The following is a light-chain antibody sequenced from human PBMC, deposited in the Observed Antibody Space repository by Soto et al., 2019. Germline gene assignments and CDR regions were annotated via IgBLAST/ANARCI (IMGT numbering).Light chain of an antibody. CDR2: GAS. CDR1: QSVDSSY. J-gene: IGKJ1*01. V-gene: IGKV3-20*01. CDR3: QQYGSSPRT. Sequence: EIVLTQSPGTLSLSPGERATLSCRASQSVDSSYLAWYQQKPGQAPRLLIYGASTRTTGIPDRFSGSGSGTDFTLTISRLEPEDFAVYYCQQYGSSPRTFGQGTKVEI.